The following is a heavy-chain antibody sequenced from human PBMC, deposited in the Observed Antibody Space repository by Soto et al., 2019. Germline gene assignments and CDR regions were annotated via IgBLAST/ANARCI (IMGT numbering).Heavy chain of an antibody. J-gene: IGHJ4*01. CDR2: INGDGSSS. CDR1: GFTFSNYW. D-gene: IGHD3-9*01. Sequence: GGSLRLSCAASGFTFSNYWMHWVRQVPGKGLVWVSRINGDGSSSSHADSVQGRFTISRDNARNLLYLQMNSLRAEDTAVYYCAGPNYLPDNCFDLGGRGKVVPFSS. CDR3: AGPNYLPDNCFDL. V-gene: IGHV3-74*01.